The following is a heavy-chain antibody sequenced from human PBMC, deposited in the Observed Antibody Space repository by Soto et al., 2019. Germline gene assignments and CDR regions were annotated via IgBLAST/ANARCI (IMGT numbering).Heavy chain of an antibody. CDR1: GGSISSGDYY. J-gene: IGHJ4*02. Sequence: QVQLQESGPGLVKPSQTLSLTCTVSGGSISSGDYYWTWIRQPPGKGLELIGYIYYSGSTYYNPSLKSRLTISVDKSKSQFSLRLSSVTAADTAVYYCARAYIVLVSPPVAYLDYWGQGTLVTVSS. CDR3: ARAYIVLVSPPVAYLDY. D-gene: IGHD2-21*01. CDR2: IYYSGST. V-gene: IGHV4-30-4*01.